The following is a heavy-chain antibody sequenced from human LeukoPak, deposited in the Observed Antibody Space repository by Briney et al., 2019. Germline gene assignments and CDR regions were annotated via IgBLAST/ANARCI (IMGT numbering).Heavy chain of an antibody. CDR1: GGSISSSSYY. CDR2: IYYSGST. V-gene: IGHV4-39*07. D-gene: IGHD1-26*01. CDR3: ARGRSGSYYRFDY. Sequence: PSETLSLTCTVSGGSISSSSYYWGWIRQPPGKGLEWIGNIYYSGSTYYNPSLKSRVTISVDTSKNQFSLKLSSVTAADTAVYYCARGRSGSYYRFDYWGQGTLVTVSS. J-gene: IGHJ4*02.